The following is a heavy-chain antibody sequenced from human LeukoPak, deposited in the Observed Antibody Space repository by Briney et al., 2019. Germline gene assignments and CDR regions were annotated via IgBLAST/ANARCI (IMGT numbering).Heavy chain of an antibody. J-gene: IGHJ4*02. D-gene: IGHD6-19*01. Sequence: PGGSLRLSCAASGFTFDDYAMHWVRHAPGKGLEWVSGISGSGGSTYYADSVKGRFTISRDNSKNTLYLQMNSLRAEDTAVYYCASYSSGSFDYWGQGTLVTVSS. CDR1: GFTFDDYA. CDR3: ASYSSGSFDY. CDR2: ISGSGGST. V-gene: IGHV3-23*01.